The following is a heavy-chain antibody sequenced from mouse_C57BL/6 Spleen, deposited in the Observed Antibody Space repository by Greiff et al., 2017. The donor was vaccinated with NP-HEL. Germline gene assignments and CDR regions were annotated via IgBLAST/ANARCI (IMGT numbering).Heavy chain of an antibody. CDR3: AGENGSSYVGFAY. CDR1: GYTFTSYG. V-gene: IGHV1-81*01. J-gene: IGHJ3*01. D-gene: IGHD1-1*01. Sequence: QVQLQQSGAELARPGASVKLSCKASGYTFTSYGISWVKQRTGQGLEWIGEIYPRSGNTYYNEKFKGKATLTADKSSSTAYMELRSLTSEDSAVYFCAGENGSSYVGFAYWGQGTLVTVSA. CDR2: IYPRSGNT.